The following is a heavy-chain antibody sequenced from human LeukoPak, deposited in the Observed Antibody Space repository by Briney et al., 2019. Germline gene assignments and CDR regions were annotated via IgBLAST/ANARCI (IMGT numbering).Heavy chain of an antibody. CDR3: AKEMYQPHAFDI. J-gene: IGHJ3*02. Sequence: GGSLRLSCAASGFTFSSYAMSWVRQAPGKGLKWVSAISGSGGSTYYADSVKGRFTISRDNSKNTLYLQMKSLRAEDTAVYYCAKEMYQPHAFDIWGQGTMVTVSS. CDR2: ISGSGGST. D-gene: IGHD2-2*01. V-gene: IGHV3-23*01. CDR1: GFTFSSYA.